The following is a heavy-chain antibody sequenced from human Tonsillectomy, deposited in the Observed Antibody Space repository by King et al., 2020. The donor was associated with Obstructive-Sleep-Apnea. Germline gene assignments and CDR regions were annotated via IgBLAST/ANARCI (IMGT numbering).Heavy chain of an antibody. V-gene: IGHV1-18*01. CDR1: GYTFTSYG. CDR3: ARGSYYYDSSGYYLPFDY. CDR2: ISAYNGNT. D-gene: IGHD3-22*01. Sequence: QLVQSGAEVKKPGASVKVSCKASGYTFTSYGISWVRQAPGQGLEWMGWISAYNGNTNYAQQLQGRVTMTTDTSTRTAYLELRSLRSDDTAVYYCARGSYYYDSSGYYLPFDYWGQGTLVTVSS. J-gene: IGHJ4*02.